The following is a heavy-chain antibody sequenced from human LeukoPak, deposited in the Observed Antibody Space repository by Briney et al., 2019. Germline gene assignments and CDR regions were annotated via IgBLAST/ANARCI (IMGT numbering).Heavy chain of an antibody. CDR1: RHILNRNS. J-gene: IGHJ4*02. D-gene: IGHD1-1*01. Sequence: GGSLTLSCRASRHILNRNSVMWVRQAAREGLEWVCFMFRGDSTYYADSVKGRFTISRDNSKNTVYLQMNSLRAEETAVYYCARGWFPANWYYFDYWGQGTLVTVSS. CDR3: ARGWFPANWYYFDY. V-gene: IGHV3-66*01. CDR2: MFRGDST.